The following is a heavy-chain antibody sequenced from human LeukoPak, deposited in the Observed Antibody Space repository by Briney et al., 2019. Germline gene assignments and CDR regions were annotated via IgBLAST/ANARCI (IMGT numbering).Heavy chain of an antibody. J-gene: IGHJ4*02. CDR3: ARPTSGY. CDR1: GGSISSYY. CDR2: INHSGST. Sequence: PSETLSLTCTVSGGSISSYYWSWIRQPPGKGLEWIGEINHSGSTNYNPSLKSRVTISVDTSKNQFSLKLSSVTAADTAVYYCARPTSGYWGQGTLVTVSS. V-gene: IGHV4-34*01.